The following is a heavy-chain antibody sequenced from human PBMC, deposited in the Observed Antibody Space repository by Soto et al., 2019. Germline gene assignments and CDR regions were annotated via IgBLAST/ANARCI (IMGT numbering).Heavy chain of an antibody. J-gene: IGHJ5*02. V-gene: IGHV1-3*04. Sequence: ASVKVSFKASGFTFSQHSIHWLRQAPGQRLEWMGWINSDTGYTKYSQKFQARLTITWDSSAKTAYMELSSLQSEDTAVYYCVRGKEAGVWFDPWGQGTLVTVSS. CDR3: VRGKEAGVWFDP. D-gene: IGHD3-10*01. CDR1: GFTFSQHS. CDR2: INSDTGYT.